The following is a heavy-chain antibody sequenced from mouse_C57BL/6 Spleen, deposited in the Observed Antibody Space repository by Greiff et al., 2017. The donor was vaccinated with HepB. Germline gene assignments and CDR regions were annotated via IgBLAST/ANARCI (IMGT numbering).Heavy chain of an antibody. Sequence: QVQLQQSGAELVRPGTSVKVSCKASGYAFTNYLIEWVKQRPGQGLEWIGVINPGSGGTNYNEKFKGKATLTADKSSSTAYMQLSSLTSEDSAVYFCARGSGGYDGLAYWGQGTLVTVSA. CDR3: ARGSGGYDGLAY. D-gene: IGHD2-2*01. CDR2: INPGSGGT. J-gene: IGHJ3*01. CDR1: GYAFTNYL. V-gene: IGHV1-54*01.